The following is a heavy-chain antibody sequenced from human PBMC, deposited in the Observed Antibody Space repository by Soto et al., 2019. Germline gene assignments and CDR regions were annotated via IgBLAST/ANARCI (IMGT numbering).Heavy chain of an antibody. CDR1: GFTSGDYY. J-gene: IGHJ4*02. CDR2: ISSRGETM. Sequence: GGSPRLSCAASGFTSGDYYMSWIRQAPGKGLEWLSYISSRGETMYYADSVKGRFTISRDNSKNTLYLQMNSLRAEDTAVYYCARDGDTAMEFDYWGQGTMVTVSS. D-gene: IGHD5-18*01. V-gene: IGHV3-11*04. CDR3: ARDGDTAMEFDY.